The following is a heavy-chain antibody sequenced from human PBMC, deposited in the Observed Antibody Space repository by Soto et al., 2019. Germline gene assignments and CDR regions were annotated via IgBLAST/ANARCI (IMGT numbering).Heavy chain of an antibody. CDR3: ARVHVMVVAGSTFDY. D-gene: IGHD6-19*01. CDR2: IYHGGTT. CDR1: GDSIMIGAY. V-gene: IGHV4-38-2*02. J-gene: IGHJ4*01. Sequence: SVLQSLTCTVSGDSIMIGAYWAWILQPPGKGPEWIASIYHGGTTFYSPSLKSRITISVDTSNNQFSLKLTSVTAADTAVSYCARVHVMVVAGSTFDYWGHGTLVTVSS.